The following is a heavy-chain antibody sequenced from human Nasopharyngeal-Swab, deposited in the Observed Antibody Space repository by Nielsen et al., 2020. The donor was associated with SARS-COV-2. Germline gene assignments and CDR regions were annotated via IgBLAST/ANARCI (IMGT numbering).Heavy chain of an antibody. CDR1: GDSVSINSAA. V-gene: IGHV6-1*01. D-gene: IGHD2-2*01. Sequence: QTPSLTRAISGDSVSINSAAWNWIRQSPSRGLEWLGRTYYRSKWYNDYAVTVKSRITNNPDTSKNQFSLQLNSVTPEDTAVYYCARGVGSTSYYYYGMDVWGQGTTVTVSS. CDR2: TYYRSKWYN. CDR3: ARGVGSTSYYYYGMDV. J-gene: IGHJ6*02.